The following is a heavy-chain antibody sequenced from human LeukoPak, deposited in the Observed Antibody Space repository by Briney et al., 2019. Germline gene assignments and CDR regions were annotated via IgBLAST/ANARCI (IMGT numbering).Heavy chain of an antibody. CDR2: IYYSGST. CDR3: AREQVAASDYYYYGMDV. Sequence: SQTLSLTCTVSGGSISSGDYYWSWIRQPPGKGLEWIGYIYYSGSTYYNPSLKSRVTISLDTSKNQFSLKLSSVTAADTAVYYCAREQVAASDYYYYGMDVWGQGTTVTVSS. CDR1: GGSISSGDYY. V-gene: IGHV4-30-4*01. D-gene: IGHD2-15*01. J-gene: IGHJ6*02.